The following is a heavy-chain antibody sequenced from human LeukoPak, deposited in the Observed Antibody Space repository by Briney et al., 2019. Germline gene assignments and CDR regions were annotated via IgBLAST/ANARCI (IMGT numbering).Heavy chain of an antibody. J-gene: IGHJ4*02. Sequence: SETLSLTCAVYGGSFSGYYWSWIRQPPGKGLEWIGEINHSGSTNYNPSLKSQVTISVDTSKNQFSLKLSSVTAADTAVYYCARVSYYDSSGNRGAFDYWGQGTLVTVSS. V-gene: IGHV4-34*01. D-gene: IGHD3-22*01. CDR3: ARVSYYDSSGNRGAFDY. CDR1: GGSFSGYY. CDR2: INHSGST.